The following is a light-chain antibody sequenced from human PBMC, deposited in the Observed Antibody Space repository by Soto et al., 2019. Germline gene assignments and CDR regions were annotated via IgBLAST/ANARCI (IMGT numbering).Light chain of an antibody. Sequence: EIVLTQSPVTLSLSQGERATLSCRASQSVSSSYLAWYQQKPGQAPRLLIYGASSRATGIPDRFSGSGSGTDFTLTIIRLEPEDFAVYYCQQYGSSPSTFGQGTLLEIK. CDR1: QSVSSSY. V-gene: IGKV3-20*01. CDR3: QQYGSSPST. CDR2: GAS. J-gene: IGKJ5*01.